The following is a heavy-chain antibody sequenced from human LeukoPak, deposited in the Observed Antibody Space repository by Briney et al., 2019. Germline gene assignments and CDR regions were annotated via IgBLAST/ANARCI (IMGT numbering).Heavy chain of an antibody. J-gene: IGHJ6*03. CDR2: IYYSGST. CDR3: ARQGADYFYYYVDV. CDR1: GGSISSNSFY. V-gene: IGHV4-39*01. Sequence: SETLSLTCSVSGGSISSNSFYWDWIRQPPGKGLEWIGSIYYSGSTFYSSSLESRVSLSVDTSKNQFSLKLTSVTAADTAVYYCARQGADYFYYYVDVWGEGTTVAVSS. D-gene: IGHD3-16*01.